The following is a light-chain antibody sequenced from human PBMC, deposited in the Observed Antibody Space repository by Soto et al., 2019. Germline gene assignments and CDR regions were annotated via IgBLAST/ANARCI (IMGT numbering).Light chain of an antibody. CDR2: WAS. V-gene: IGKV4-1*01. Sequence: DIVMTQSPDSLAVSLGERATINCKSSQSVLYSSNSRNYLAWYQQKPGQPPKLLIYWASSRESGVPDRFSGSGSGTDFTLTINSLQAEDVAVYYCQQYYSSPRLGFGGGTKVDIK. CDR1: QSVLYSSNSRNY. CDR3: QQYYSSPRLG. J-gene: IGKJ4*01.